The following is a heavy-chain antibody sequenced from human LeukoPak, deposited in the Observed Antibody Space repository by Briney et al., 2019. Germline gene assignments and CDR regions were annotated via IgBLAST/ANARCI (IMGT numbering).Heavy chain of an antibody. Sequence: GGSLRLSCVASGFTFSDYYMGWIRQAPGKGLEWVSYITSSGSAKHYADSVKGRFTISRDNAKNSLYLQMNSLRAEDTAVYYCARGAQGYWGQGTLVTVSS. CDR1: GFTFSDYY. CDR3: ARGAQGY. CDR2: ITSSGSAK. V-gene: IGHV3-11*04. J-gene: IGHJ4*02.